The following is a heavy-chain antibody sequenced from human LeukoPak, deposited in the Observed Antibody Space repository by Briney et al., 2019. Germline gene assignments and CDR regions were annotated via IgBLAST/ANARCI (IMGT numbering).Heavy chain of an antibody. CDR2: IYYSGST. V-gene: IGHV4-59*08. CDR1: GGSISSYY. D-gene: IGHD6-6*01. J-gene: IGHJ4*02. Sequence: SETLSLTCTVSGGSISSYYWSWIRQPPGKGLEWIGYIYYSGSTNYNPSLKSRVTISVDTSKNQFSLKLSSATAADTAVYYCARHIAARPDIQSGGYFDYWGQGTLVTVSS. CDR3: ARHIAARPDIQSGGYFDY.